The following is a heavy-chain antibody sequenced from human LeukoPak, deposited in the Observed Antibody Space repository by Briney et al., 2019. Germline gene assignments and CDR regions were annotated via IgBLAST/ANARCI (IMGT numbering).Heavy chain of an antibody. CDR1: GGTFSSYA. V-gene: IGHV1-69*13. J-gene: IGHJ4*02. Sequence: GASVKVSCKASGGTFSSYAISWVRQAPGQGLEWMGGIIPIFGTANYAQKFQGRVTITADESTSTAYMELSSLRSEDTAVYYCACLVTYYYDSSGYYLDYWGQGTLVTVSS. CDR2: IIPIFGTA. D-gene: IGHD3-22*01. CDR3: ACLVTYYYDSSGYYLDY.